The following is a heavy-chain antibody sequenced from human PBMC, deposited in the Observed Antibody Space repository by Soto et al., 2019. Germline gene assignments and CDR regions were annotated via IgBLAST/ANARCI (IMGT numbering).Heavy chain of an antibody. CDR3: ARGGYSSTWSNLLDRSGLDV. J-gene: IGHJ6*02. CDR1: GGTFSSYA. V-gene: IGHV1-69*06. CDR2: IVPLFRTT. D-gene: IGHD6-13*01. Sequence: QVQLVQSGAEAKKPGSSVKVSCKTSGGTFSSYAISWVRQAPGQGLEWMGGIVPLFRTTNYAQKFQGRVTITADTCTYTVYMALSALRSGDTAVYYCARGGYSSTWSNLLDRSGLDVWGQGTTVTVSS.